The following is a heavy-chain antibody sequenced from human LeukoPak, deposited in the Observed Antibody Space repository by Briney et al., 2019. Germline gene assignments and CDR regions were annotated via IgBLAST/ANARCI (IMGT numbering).Heavy chain of an antibody. CDR2: IKQDGSEK. J-gene: IGHJ3*02. Sequence: GGSLRLSCAASGFTFSSYWMSWVRQAPGKGLEWEANIKQDGSEKYYVDSVKGRFTISRDNAKNSLYLQMNSLRAEDTAVYYCAREITIFGVVPDDAFDIWGQGTMVTVSS. CDR3: AREITIFGVVPDDAFDI. V-gene: IGHV3-7*01. CDR1: GFTFSSYW. D-gene: IGHD3-3*01.